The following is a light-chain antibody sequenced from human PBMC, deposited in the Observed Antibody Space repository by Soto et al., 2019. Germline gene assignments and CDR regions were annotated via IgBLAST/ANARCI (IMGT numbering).Light chain of an antibody. CDR2: WAS. V-gene: IGKV4-1*01. Sequence: DIVMTQSPDSLAVSLGERATINCKSSQSVLYSSKNKNYLAWYQQKPGQPPKLLIYWASTRESGVPDRFGGSESGTDFSLTISNLQAEDVAVYYCQQYYTAPRTFGQGTRVEIK. CDR1: QSVLYSSKNKNY. CDR3: QQYYTAPRT. J-gene: IGKJ1*01.